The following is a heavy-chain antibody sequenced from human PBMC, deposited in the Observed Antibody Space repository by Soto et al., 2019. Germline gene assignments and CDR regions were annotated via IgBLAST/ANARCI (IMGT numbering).Heavy chain of an antibody. CDR3: AKTGGFSGSYHFIS. CDR2: ISSSGDVT. CDR1: GITFSSYS. V-gene: IGHV3-23*01. D-gene: IGHD1-26*01. J-gene: IGHJ4*02. Sequence: DEQLLESGGGLVQPGGSLRLSCAASGITFSSYSMSWVRQSPGKGLEWVSRISSSGDVTYDADPVKGRFTISRDNSKNSLYLQMNSLRAEDTAIYYCAKTGGFSGSYHFISWGQGTLVTVSS.